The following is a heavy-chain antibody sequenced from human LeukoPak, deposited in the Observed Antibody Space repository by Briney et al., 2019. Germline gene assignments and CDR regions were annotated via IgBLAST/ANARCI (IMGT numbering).Heavy chain of an antibody. CDR2: ISSSSSTK. V-gene: IGHV3-48*01. Sequence: PGGSLRLSCAASGFTFSGYSMNWVRQAPGKGLEWVSHISSSSSTKYYADSVKGRFTISRDNAKNSLYLQMNSLRAEDTALYYCARASLYDNSAYYLDYWGQGTLVTVSS. CDR3: ARASLYDNSAYYLDY. D-gene: IGHD3-22*01. CDR1: GFTFSGYS. J-gene: IGHJ4*02.